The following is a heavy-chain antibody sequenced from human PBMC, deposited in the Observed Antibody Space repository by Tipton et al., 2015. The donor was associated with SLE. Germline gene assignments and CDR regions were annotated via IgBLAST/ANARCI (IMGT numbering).Heavy chain of an antibody. J-gene: IGHJ6*03. V-gene: IGHV4-59*01. CDR3: ARADGSYFYYFMDV. D-gene: IGHD3-10*01. Sequence: TLSLTCTVSGGSISSYYWSWIRQPPGKGLEWIGDASYSGRPNFNPSLKSRVTVSVDTSKNQISLRLSSVTAADSAVYYCARADGSYFYYFMDVWGQGTTVTVSS. CDR1: GGSISSYY. CDR2: ASYSGRP.